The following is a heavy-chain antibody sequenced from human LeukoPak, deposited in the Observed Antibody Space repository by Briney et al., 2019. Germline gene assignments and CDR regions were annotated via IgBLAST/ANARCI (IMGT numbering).Heavy chain of an antibody. V-gene: IGHV3-53*01. CDR2: IYSRGNT. CDR3: AGDDSATYYNNFDY. CDR1: GFSFSSYA. Sequence: GGSLRLSCAASGFSFSSYAMSWVRQAPGKGLEWVSFIYSRGNTYYADSVKGRFTISRDNSKNTLYLQMNSLSAEDTAVYYCAGDDSATYYNNFDYWGQGSLVTVSS. D-gene: IGHD3-10*01. J-gene: IGHJ4*02.